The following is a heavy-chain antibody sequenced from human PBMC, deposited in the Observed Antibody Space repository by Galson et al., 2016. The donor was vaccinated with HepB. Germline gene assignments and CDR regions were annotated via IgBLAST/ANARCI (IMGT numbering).Heavy chain of an antibody. V-gene: IGHV3-23*01. J-gene: IGHJ4*02. Sequence: SLRLSCAASGFSFSNYDMTWVRQPPGKGLEWVPAISESGGSTHYADSVKGRFTISRDNSKNTLYLQMSSLRAEDTALYYCAKVVGVTTRGYFDYWGQGTLVTVSS. D-gene: IGHD1-26*01. CDR3: AKVVGVTTRGYFDY. CDR1: GFSFSNYD. CDR2: ISESGGST.